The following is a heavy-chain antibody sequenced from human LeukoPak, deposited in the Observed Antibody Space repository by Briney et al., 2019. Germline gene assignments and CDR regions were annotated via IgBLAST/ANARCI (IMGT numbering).Heavy chain of an antibody. CDR3: AVGDTPYYFDY. CDR2: IYYSGST. D-gene: IGHD3-16*01. V-gene: IGHV4-31*03. CDR1: GGSISSGGYY. Sequence: SQTLSLTCTVSGGSISSGGYYWSWIRQHPGKGLEWVGYIYYSGSTYYNPSLKSRVTISVDTSKNQFSLKLSSVTAADTAVYYCAVGDTPYYFDYWGQGTLVTVSS. J-gene: IGHJ4*02.